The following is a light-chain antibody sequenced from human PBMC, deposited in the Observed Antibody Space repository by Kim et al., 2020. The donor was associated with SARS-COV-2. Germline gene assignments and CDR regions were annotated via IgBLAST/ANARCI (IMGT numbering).Light chain of an antibody. J-gene: IGLJ2*01. CDR1: KLEDKY. CDR3: QTWDSSSVI. Sequence: SYELTQPPSVSVSPGQTASITCSGDKLEDKYVCWYQRKAGQSPVLLIYQDTKWPSGIPERFSGSNSGNTATLTISGTQAMDEADYYCQTWDSSSVIFGGGTQLTVL. CDR2: QDT. V-gene: IGLV3-1*01.